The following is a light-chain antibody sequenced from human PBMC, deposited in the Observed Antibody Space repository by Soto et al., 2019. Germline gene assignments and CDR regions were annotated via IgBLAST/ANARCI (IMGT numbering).Light chain of an antibody. CDR3: ATWDSRLSSTV. Sequence: QSVLTQPPSLFAAPGQNVTISCSGSNTNIGNHFVSWYQQLPGTAPRLLIYDNDKRPSGIPDRFSGSKSGTSASLDITGLQTGDEADSYCATWDSRLSSTVFGGGTKLTVL. J-gene: IGLJ3*02. V-gene: IGLV1-51*01. CDR1: NTNIGNHF. CDR2: DND.